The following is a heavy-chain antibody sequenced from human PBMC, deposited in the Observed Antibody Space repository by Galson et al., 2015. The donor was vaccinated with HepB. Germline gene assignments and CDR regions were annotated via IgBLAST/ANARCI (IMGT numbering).Heavy chain of an antibody. Sequence: ETLSLTCTVSGGSISSYYWSWIRQPPGKGLEWIGYIYDNGNTNYNPSLKSRVTISLDMSKNQFSLKLSSVTAADTAVYYCARSYNYYFYGMDVWGQGTTVTVAS. V-gene: IGHV4-59*01. CDR3: ARSYNYYFYGMDV. D-gene: IGHD1-26*01. CDR2: IYDNGNT. CDR1: GGSISSYY. J-gene: IGHJ6*02.